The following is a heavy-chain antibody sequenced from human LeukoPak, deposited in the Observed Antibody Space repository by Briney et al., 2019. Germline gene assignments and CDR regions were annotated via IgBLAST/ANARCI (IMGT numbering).Heavy chain of an antibody. CDR1: GYTFTGYN. V-gene: IGHV1-2*02. J-gene: IGHJ4*02. Sequence: GASVKVSCKASGYTFTGYNMQWLRQAPGQGLEWMGWIDPNSGGTNYAQKFQGRVTMTRDTSISTAYMELSRLRSDDTAVYYCARDGHFDCWGQGTLVTVSS. CDR3: ARDGHFDC. CDR2: IDPNSGGT.